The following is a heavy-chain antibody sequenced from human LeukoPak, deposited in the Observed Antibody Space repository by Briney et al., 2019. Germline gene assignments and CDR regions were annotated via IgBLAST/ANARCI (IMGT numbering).Heavy chain of an antibody. CDR1: GFTFSNYG. V-gene: IGHV3-23*01. CDR2: FGKGGRT. Sequence: GGSLRLSCAASGFTFSNYGMSWVRQAPGRGLEWVSTFGKGGRTYYADSVKGRFSISRDNSKNTLYLQMSSLRAEDTAVYYCVKDRYWGQGTLVTVSS. J-gene: IGHJ4*02. CDR3: VKDRY.